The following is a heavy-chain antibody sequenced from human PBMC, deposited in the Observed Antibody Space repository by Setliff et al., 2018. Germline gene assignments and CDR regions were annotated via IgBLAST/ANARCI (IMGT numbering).Heavy chain of an antibody. D-gene: IGHD3-3*01. CDR3: ARTTHYDFWSGYLY. Sequence: SETLSLTCAVSGGSFSGYYWSWIRQRPGKGLEWIGEIHHSGGASYNPSLKSRVTISIDTSKNQFSLNLNSVTAADTAVYFCARTTHYDFWSGYLYWGQGTLVTVS. CDR2: IHHSGGA. V-gene: IGHV4-34*01. CDR1: GGSFSGYY. J-gene: IGHJ4*02.